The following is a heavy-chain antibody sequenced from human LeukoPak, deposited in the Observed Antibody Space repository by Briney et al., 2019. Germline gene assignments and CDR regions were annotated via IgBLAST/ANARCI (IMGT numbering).Heavy chain of an antibody. J-gene: IGHJ4*02. Sequence: SETLSLTCAVSGYSISSGYYWGWIRQPPGKRLEWIGSIYHSGSTYYNPSLKSRVTISVDTSKNQFSLKLSSVTAADTAVYYCARETGGYSYSLDYWGQGTQVTVSS. CDR2: IYHSGST. CDR3: ARETGGYSYSLDY. V-gene: IGHV4-38-2*02. CDR1: GYSISSGYY. D-gene: IGHD5-18*01.